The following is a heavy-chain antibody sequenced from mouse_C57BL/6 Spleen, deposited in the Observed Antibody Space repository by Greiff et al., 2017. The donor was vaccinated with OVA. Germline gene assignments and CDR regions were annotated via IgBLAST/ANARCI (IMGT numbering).Heavy chain of an antibody. D-gene: IGHD2-2*01. CDR3: ARFGAVYYGYDADGSYYFDY. V-gene: IGHV1-7*01. Sequence: VQLQQSGAELAKPGASVKLSCKASGYTFTSYWMHWVKQRPGPGLEWIGYINPSSGYTKYNQKFKDKATLTADKSSSTAYMQLSSLTYEDSAVYYCARFGAVYYGYDADGSYYFDYWGQGTTLTVSS. CDR2: INPSSGYT. CDR1: GYTFTSYW. J-gene: IGHJ2*01.